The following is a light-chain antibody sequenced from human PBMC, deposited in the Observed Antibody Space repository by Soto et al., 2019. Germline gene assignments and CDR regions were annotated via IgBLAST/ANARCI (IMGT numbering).Light chain of an antibody. J-gene: IGLJ1*01. V-gene: IGLV2-14*01. Sequence: QSVLTQPASVSGSPGQSITISCTGTSSGVGGYNYVSWHQQHPGKAPKLTIYDVSSRPSGVSNRFSASRSGNTASLTISGLQAEDEADYYCSSFTSSSSYVFGPGTKVTVL. CDR2: DVS. CDR1: SSGVGGYNY. CDR3: SSFTSSSSYV.